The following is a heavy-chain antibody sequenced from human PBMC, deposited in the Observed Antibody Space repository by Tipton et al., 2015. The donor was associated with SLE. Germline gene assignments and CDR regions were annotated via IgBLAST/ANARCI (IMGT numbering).Heavy chain of an antibody. D-gene: IGHD6-19*01. V-gene: IGHV3-48*03. J-gene: IGHJ5*02. CDR1: GFTFGSYD. CDR2: ISDSGRTT. CDR3: VRDTFGSGWNNWFDP. Sequence: SLRLSCTASGFTFGSYDMDWVRQAPGKGLEWVSYISDSGRTTDYADSVQGRFAISRDNAKNSLYLQMKSLRVEDTAVYYCVRDTFGSGWNNWFDPWGQGTLVTVSS.